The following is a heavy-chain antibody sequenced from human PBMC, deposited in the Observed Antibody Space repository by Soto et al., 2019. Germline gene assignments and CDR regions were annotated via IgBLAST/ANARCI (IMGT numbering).Heavy chain of an antibody. CDR1: GYRFTSYL. J-gene: IGHJ4*02. V-gene: IGHV5-10-1*01. Sequence: GESLKISCKGSGYRFTSYLIGWVRQMPGKGLEWMGRIDPSDSYTNYSPSFQGHVTISADKSISTAYLQWSSLKASDTAMYYCARHFGSGTWRYWGQGTLVTVSS. CDR2: IDPSDSYT. D-gene: IGHD3-10*01. CDR3: ARHFGSGTWRY.